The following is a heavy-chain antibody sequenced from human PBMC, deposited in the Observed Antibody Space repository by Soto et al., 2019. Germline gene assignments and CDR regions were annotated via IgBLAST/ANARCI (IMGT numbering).Heavy chain of an antibody. CDR3: ARGLSSYYYMDV. V-gene: IGHV3-48*01. CDR1: GFTFSPYT. CDR2: ISSSSSTM. D-gene: IGHD6-6*01. J-gene: IGHJ6*03. Sequence: GGSLRLSCAASGFTFSPYTMNWVRQAPGKGLEWVSYISSSSSTMYYADSVKGRFTISRDNAKNSLYLQMNSLTAEDTAVYYCARGLSSYYYMDVWGKGTTVTVSS.